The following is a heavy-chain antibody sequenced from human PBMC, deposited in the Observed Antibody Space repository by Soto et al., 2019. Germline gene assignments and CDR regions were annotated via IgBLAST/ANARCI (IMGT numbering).Heavy chain of an antibody. Sequence: PGGTLRLSCAASGFTLGNYWRHWVRQAPGKGLVWVSRINDYGTTINYAESVEGRFIISRDDAKSEVYLQMNNLRAEGSAVYYCARGGLDPFDYWGQGALVTVSS. CDR1: GFTLGNYW. V-gene: IGHV3-74*01. CDR3: ARGGLDPFDY. J-gene: IGHJ4*02. CDR2: INDYGTTI.